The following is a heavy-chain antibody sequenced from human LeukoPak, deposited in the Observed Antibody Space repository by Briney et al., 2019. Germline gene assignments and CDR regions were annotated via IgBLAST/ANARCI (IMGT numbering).Heavy chain of an antibody. D-gene: IGHD2-15*01. CDR2: ISTSSSYI. J-gene: IGHJ4*02. CDR3: ARDPNVVIVSASCFDY. V-gene: IGHV3-21*01. Sequence: GGSLRLSCAASGLTFSSYNMNWVRQAPGKGLEWVSSISTSSSYIYYADSVKGRFTVSRDNAKNSVYLQMNSLRAEDTAVYYCARDPNVVIVSASCFDYWGQGTLVTVSS. CDR1: GLTFSSYN.